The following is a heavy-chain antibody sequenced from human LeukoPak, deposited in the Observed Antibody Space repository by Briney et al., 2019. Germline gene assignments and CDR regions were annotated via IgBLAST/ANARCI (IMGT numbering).Heavy chain of an antibody. D-gene: IGHD1-14*01. CDR2: IYYDGSKT. V-gene: IGHV3-33*08. CDR1: GFTFSSYG. J-gene: IGHJ4*02. CDR3: VREWYHFDY. Sequence: QPGGSLRLSCAASGFTFSSYGMHWVRQAPGKGLEWVADIYYDGSKTYYADSVKGRFTISRDNTKNTVYLQMNSLRAEDTAVYYCVREWYHFDYWGQGTLVTVSS.